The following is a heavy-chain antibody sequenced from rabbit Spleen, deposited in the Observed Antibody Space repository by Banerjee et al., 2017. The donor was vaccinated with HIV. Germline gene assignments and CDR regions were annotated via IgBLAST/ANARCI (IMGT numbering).Heavy chain of an antibody. J-gene: IGHJ6*01. CDR1: GFSFSSSDY. V-gene: IGHV1S40*01. D-gene: IGHD8-1*01. Sequence: QSLEESGGDLVKPGASLTLTCTASGFSFSSSDYMCWVRQAPGKGLEWISCIAGDSSAFTYSATWAKGRFTLSKTSSTTVTLQMTSLTAADTATYFCARDAGTSFSTYGMDLWGPGTLVTVS. CDR3: ARDAGTSFSTYGMDL. CDR2: IAGDSSAFT.